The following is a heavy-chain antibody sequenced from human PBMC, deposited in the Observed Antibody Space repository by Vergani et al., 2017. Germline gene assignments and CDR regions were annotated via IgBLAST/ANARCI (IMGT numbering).Heavy chain of an antibody. CDR1: GFTFSSYG. CDR2: IWYDGSNK. J-gene: IGHJ4*02. Sequence: QVQLVESGGGVVQPGRSLRLSCAASGFTFSSYGMHWVRQAPGKGLEWVAVIWYDGSNKYYADSVKGRFTISRDNSKNTLYLQMNSLRAEDTAVYYCAREGASGPNYYGSSSYSNYFDDWGQGTLVTVSS. D-gene: IGHD3-10*01. V-gene: IGHV3-33*01. CDR3: AREGASGPNYYGSSSYSNYFDD.